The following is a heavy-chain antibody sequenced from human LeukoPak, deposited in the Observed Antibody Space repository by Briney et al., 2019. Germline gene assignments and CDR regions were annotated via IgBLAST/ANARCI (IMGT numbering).Heavy chain of an antibody. J-gene: IGHJ4*02. CDR2: ISGSDGGT. Sequence: PGGSLRLSCAASGFTFSDYAMSWVRQAPGKGLEWVSRISGSDGGTYYADSVKGRFTISRDSSKNTVYPQMNSLGAEDTAVYYCTKGGYSRWYYFDYWGQGTLVTVSS. V-gene: IGHV3-23*01. CDR1: GFTFSDYA. D-gene: IGHD6-13*01. CDR3: TKGGYSRWYYFDY.